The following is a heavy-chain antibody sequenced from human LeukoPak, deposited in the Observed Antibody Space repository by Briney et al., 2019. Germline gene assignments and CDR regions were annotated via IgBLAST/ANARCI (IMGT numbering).Heavy chain of an antibody. V-gene: IGHV3-74*01. Sequence: GGSLRLSCAASGFTFSSYAMSWVRQAPGKGLVWVSRINSDGSSTSYADSVKGRFTISRDNAKNTLYLQMNSLRAEDTAVYYCAREVVAVVWFDPWGQGTLVTVSS. J-gene: IGHJ5*02. D-gene: IGHD3-22*01. CDR1: GFTFSSYA. CDR2: INSDGSST. CDR3: AREVVAVVWFDP.